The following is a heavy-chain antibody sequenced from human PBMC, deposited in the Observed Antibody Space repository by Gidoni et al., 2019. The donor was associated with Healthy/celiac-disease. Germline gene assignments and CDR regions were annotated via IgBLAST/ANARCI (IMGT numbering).Heavy chain of an antibody. CDR2: ISSSSSTI. D-gene: IGHD2-2*03. J-gene: IGHJ4*02. Sequence: EVQLVESGGGLVQPGGSLRLSCAAAGSPFSSYSMNWVREAPGKGLAWVSYISSSSSTIYYADSVNGRFTISRDNAKNSLYLQMNSLRDEDTAVYYCARGGYCSSTSCPDYWGQGTLVTVSS. V-gene: IGHV3-48*02. CDR1: GSPFSSYS. CDR3: ARGGYCSSTSCPDY.